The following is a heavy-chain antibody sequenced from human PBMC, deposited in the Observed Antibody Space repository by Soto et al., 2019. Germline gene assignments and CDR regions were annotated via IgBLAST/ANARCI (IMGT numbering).Heavy chain of an antibody. CDR3: ARHIVVVPAALPYSSSSGPHYGMDV. CDR2: IDPSDSYT. V-gene: IGHV5-10-1*01. J-gene: IGHJ6*02. CDR1: GYSFTSYW. D-gene: IGHD2-2*01. Sequence: PGESLKISCKGSGYSFTSYWISWVRQMPGKGLEWMGRIDPSDSYTNYSPSFQGHVTISADKSISTAYLQWSGLKASDTAMYYCARHIVVVPAALPYSSSSGPHYGMDVWGQGTTVTVSS.